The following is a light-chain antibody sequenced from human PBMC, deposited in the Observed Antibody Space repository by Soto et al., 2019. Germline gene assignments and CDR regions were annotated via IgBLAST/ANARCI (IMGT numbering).Light chain of an antibody. CDR3: QQYNDWPPLT. CDR2: GAS. V-gene: IGKV3-20*01. J-gene: IGKJ3*01. CDR1: QSVSSSY. Sequence: EIVLTQSPGTLSLSPGEGATLSCRTSQSVSSSYLSWFQQRPGQAPRLLIYGASNRASGIPDRFSGSGSGTDFTLTISSLEPEDFAVYYCQQYNDWPPLTFGPGTKVDIK.